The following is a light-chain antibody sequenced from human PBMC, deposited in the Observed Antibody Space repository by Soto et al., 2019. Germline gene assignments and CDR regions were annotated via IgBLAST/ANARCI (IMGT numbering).Light chain of an antibody. J-gene: IGLJ1*01. CDR3: CSSAPESTYV. CDR1: SDDVGAYNS. Sequence: QSALAQPASVSGSPGQSITISCTGTSDDVGAYNSVSWYQQLPHKAPQVILYKGTQRPSGVSSRFSASTSGNAASLTISGLPADDEADYFCCSSAPESTYVFGTGTKLTVL. V-gene: IGLV2-23*01. CDR2: KGT.